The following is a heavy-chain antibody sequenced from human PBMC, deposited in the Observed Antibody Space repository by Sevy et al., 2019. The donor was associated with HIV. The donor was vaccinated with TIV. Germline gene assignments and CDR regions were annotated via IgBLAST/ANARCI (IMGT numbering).Heavy chain of an antibody. D-gene: IGHD5-18*01. V-gene: IGHV3-7*03. J-gene: IGHJ4*02. CDR2: IKQDGSEK. CDR1: GFTFSSYW. CDR3: ARGPAGQYSYGSQIGY. Sequence: GGPLRLSCAASGFTFSSYWMSWVRQAPGKGLEWVANIKQDGSEKYYVDSVKGRFTISRDNAKNSLYLQMNSLRAEETAGYYWARGPAGQYSYGSQIGYWGQGTLVTVSS.